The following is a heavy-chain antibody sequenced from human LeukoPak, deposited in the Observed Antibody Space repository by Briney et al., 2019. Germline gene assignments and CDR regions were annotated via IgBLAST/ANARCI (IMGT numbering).Heavy chain of an antibody. D-gene: IGHD1-26*01. CDR2: IYTSGST. CDR1: GGSISSYY. V-gene: IGHV4-4*07. Sequence: ASETLSLTCTVSGGSISSYYWSWIRQPAGKGLEWIGRIYTSGSTYYNPSLKSRVTISVDTSKNQFSLKLSSVTAADTAVYYCAREPVGATTFDYWGQGTLVTVSS. CDR3: AREPVGATTFDY. J-gene: IGHJ4*02.